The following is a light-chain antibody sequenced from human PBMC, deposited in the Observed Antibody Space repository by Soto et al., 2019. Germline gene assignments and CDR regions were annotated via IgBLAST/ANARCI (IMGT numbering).Light chain of an antibody. V-gene: IGKV3-20*01. Sequence: PGERATLSCRASQSVSSSYLAWYQQKPGQAPRLLIYGASSRATGIPDRFSGSGSGTDFTLTISRLEPEDFAVYYCQQYGSSPAFGGGTKVEIK. J-gene: IGKJ4*01. CDR3: QQYGSSPA. CDR2: GAS. CDR1: QSVSSSY.